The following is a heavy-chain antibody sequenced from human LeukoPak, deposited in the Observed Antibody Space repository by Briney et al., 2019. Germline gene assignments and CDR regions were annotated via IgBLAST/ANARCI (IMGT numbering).Heavy chain of an antibody. J-gene: IGHJ4*02. V-gene: IGHV4-39*01. CDR1: GGSVSSGRHY. CDR3: ARGENVAAAGIEY. CDR2: IYYGGNT. Sequence: PSETLSLTCIVSGGSVSSGRHYWAWIRQPPGMGREWIGSIYYGGNTYYSLSLKSRVTISVETSKNQFSLRLSSVTATDTAVYYCARGENVAAAGIEYWGQGTLVTVSS. D-gene: IGHD6-13*01.